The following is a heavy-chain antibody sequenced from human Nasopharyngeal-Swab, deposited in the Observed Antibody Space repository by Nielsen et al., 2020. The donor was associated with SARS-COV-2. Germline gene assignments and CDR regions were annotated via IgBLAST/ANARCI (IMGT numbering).Heavy chain of an antibody. CDR1: GGSFSGYY. J-gene: IGHJ4*02. Sequence: SETLSLTCAVYGGSFSGYYWSWIRQPPGKGLEWIGEINHSGSTNYNPSLKSRVTISVDTSKNQFSLKLSSVTAADTAVYYYARGLTAMVFGDGGYSYGFPLFDYWGQGTLVTVSS. CDR2: INHSGST. D-gene: IGHD5-18*01. CDR3: ARGLTAMVFGDGGYSYGFPLFDY. V-gene: IGHV4-34*01.